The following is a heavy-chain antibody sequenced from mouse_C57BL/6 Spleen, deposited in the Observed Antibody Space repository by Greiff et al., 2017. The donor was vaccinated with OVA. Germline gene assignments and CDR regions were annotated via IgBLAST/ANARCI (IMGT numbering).Heavy chain of an antibody. CDR2: INPSNGGT. D-gene: IGHD2-1*01. CDR1: GYTFTSYW. Sequence: QVQLQQSGTELVKPGASVKLSCKASGYTFTSYWMHWVKQRPGQGLEWIGNINPSNGGTNYNEKFKSKATLTVDKSSSTAYMQLSSLTSEDSAVYYCAREGGNSLWFAYWGQGTLVTVSA. CDR3: AREGGNSLWFAY. V-gene: IGHV1-53*01. J-gene: IGHJ3*01.